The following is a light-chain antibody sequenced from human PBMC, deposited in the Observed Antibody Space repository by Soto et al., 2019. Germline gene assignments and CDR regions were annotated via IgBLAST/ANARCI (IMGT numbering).Light chain of an antibody. J-gene: IGLJ2*01. Sequence: QSALTQPRSVSGSPGQSVTISCTGTSSDVGGYNYVSWYQQHPGKAPKLMIYEVSKRPSGVPDRFSGSKSGNTASLTVSGLQAEDEADYYCSSFAGSPVVFGGGTKLTVL. CDR3: SSFAGSPVV. CDR1: SSDVGGYNY. CDR2: EVS. V-gene: IGLV2-11*01.